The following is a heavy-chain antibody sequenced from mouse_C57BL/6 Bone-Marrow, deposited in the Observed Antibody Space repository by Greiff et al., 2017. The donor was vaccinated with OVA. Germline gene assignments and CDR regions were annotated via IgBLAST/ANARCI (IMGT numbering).Heavy chain of an antibody. CDR2: INPSTGGT. CDR1: GYSFTGYY. V-gene: IGHV1-42*01. CDR3: ESRSSDEGYYWYSEV. J-gene: IGHJ1*03. D-gene: IGHD1-1*01. Sequence: EVQLQESGPELVKPGASVKISCKASGYSFTGYYMNWVKQSPEKSLEWIGEINPSTGGTTYNQKFKAKATLTVDKSSSTAYMQLKSLTSEYSALLKGESRSSDEGYYWYSEVGGTGNTGTGAS.